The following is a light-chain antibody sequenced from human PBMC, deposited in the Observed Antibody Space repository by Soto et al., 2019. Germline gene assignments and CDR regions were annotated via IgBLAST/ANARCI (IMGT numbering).Light chain of an antibody. V-gene: IGLV1-40*01. J-gene: IGLJ1*01. Sequence: QSVLTQPPSVSGAPGQRVTISCTGSSSNIGAGYDVHWYQQVPGTAPNLLIDGNTNRPSGVPDRFSGSKSGTSASLAITGLQPEDEADYYCQSYDSSLREYAFGTGTKLTVL. CDR1: SSNIGAGYD. CDR3: QSYDSSLREYA. CDR2: GNT.